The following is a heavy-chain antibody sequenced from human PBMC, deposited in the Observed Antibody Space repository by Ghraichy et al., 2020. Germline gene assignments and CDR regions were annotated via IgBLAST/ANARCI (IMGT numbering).Heavy chain of an antibody. J-gene: IGHJ4*02. Sequence: SETLSLTCTVSGGSVSSGSYYWSWIRQPPGKGLEWIGYIYYSGSTNYNPSLKSRVTISVDTSKNQFSLKLSSVTAADTAVYYCARERSSGWSFDYWGQGTLVTVSS. CDR3: ARERSSGWSFDY. CDR1: GGSVSSGSYY. V-gene: IGHV4-61*01. D-gene: IGHD6-19*01. CDR2: IYYSGST.